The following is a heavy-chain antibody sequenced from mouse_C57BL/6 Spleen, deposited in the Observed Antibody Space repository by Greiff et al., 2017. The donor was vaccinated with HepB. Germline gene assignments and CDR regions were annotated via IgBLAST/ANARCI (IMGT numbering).Heavy chain of an antibody. J-gene: IGHJ1*03. CDR2: INPNYGTT. D-gene: IGHD1-1*01. V-gene: IGHV1-39*01. CDR1: GYSFTDYN. Sequence: VQLKQSGPELVKPGASVKISCKASGYSFTDYNMNWVKQSNGKSLEWIGVINPNYGTTSYNQKFKGKATLTVDQSSSTAYMQLNSLTSEDSAVYYCARCKNGTPRWYFDVWGTGTTVTVSS. CDR3: ARCKNGTPRWYFDV.